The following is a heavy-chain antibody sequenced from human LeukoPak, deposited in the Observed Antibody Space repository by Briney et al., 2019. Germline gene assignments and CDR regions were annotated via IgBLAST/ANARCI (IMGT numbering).Heavy chain of an antibody. CDR2: ITSGFTP. Sequence: RGSLRLSCAASGLIFSNYAMSWVRQAPGKGLEWVSGITSGFTPHYADSVKGRFTISRDNSKNTFHLQMNSLRAEDTAVYYCAKDYSDSRVADVFFEYWGQGTLVTVSS. V-gene: IGHV3-23*01. CDR3: AKDYSDSRVADVFFEY. CDR1: GLIFSNYA. D-gene: IGHD2-15*01. J-gene: IGHJ4*02.